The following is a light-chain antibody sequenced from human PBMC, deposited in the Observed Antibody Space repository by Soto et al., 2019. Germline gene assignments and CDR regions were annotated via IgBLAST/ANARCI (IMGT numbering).Light chain of an antibody. Sequence: EIVLTQSPATLSLSPGERATLSCRASQSVSSYLAWYQQKPGQAPRLLIYDASNRATGIPARFSGSGPGTDLTLTISSLEPEDFAVYYCQQRSNWPPGFGQGTRLEIK. CDR1: QSVSSY. J-gene: IGKJ5*01. CDR3: QQRSNWPPG. CDR2: DAS. V-gene: IGKV3D-11*02.